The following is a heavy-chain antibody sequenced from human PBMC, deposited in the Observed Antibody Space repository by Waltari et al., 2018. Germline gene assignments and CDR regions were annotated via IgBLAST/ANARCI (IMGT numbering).Heavy chain of an antibody. CDR3: ALRWGRAARPHYGMDV. CDR2: ISSSGSTI. CDR1: GFTFSNAW. J-gene: IGHJ6*02. V-gene: IGHV3-48*04. Sequence: EVQLVESGGGLVKPGGSLRLSCAASGFTFSNAWMSWVRQAPGKGLEWVSYISSSGSTIYYADSVKGRFTISRDNAKNSLYLQMNSLRAEDTAVYYCALRWGRAARPHYGMDVWGQGTTVTVSS. D-gene: IGHD6-6*01.